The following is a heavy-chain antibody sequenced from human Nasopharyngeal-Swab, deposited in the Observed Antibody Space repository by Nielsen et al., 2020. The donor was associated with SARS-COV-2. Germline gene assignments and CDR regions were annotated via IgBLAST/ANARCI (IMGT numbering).Heavy chain of an antibody. Sequence: GESLKISCAASGFTFNLFTLNWVRQAPGKGLEWVSAISSTGDYIYYAASVKGRFTVSRDNAKNSVYLQMNSVRAEDTAVYYCARETPAMFAYWGQGILVTVSS. J-gene: IGHJ4*02. V-gene: IGHV3-21*01. CDR1: GFTFNLFT. CDR3: ARETPAMFAY. CDR2: ISSTGDYI.